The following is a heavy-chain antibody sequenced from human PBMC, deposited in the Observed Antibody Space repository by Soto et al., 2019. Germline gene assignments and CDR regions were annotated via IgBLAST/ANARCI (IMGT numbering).Heavy chain of an antibody. CDR2: ISAYNGNT. Sequence: ASVKVSCKASGYTFTSYGISWVRQAPGQGLEWMGWISAYNGNTNYAQKLQGRVTMTTDTSTSTAYMELRSLRSDDTAVYYCARERGPDIVVVPAARDYYYYYMDVWGKGTTVTVSS. V-gene: IGHV1-18*01. CDR1: GYTFTSYG. CDR3: ARERGPDIVVVPAARDYYYYYMDV. D-gene: IGHD2-2*01. J-gene: IGHJ6*03.